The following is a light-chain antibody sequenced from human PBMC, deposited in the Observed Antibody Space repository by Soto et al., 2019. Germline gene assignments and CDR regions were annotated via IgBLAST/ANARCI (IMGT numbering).Light chain of an antibody. V-gene: IGKV1-39*01. CDR1: QSISSY. CDR3: QQSYSTPWT. Sequence: SSLSASVGDRVTITCRVSQSISSYLNWYQQKPGKAPKLLIYAASSLQSGVPSKFSGSGSGTDFTLTISSLQPEDFATYYCQQSYSTPWTFGQGTKVDIK. J-gene: IGKJ1*01. CDR2: AAS.